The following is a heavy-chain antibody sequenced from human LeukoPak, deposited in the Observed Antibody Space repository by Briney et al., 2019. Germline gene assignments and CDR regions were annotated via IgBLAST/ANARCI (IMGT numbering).Heavy chain of an antibody. V-gene: IGHV4-34*01. CDR3: ARAVTVAGSSDY. J-gene: IGHJ4*02. Sequence: PSETLSLTCAVYGGSFSGYYWSWIRQPPGKWLEWIGEINHSGSTNYNPSLKRRVTISVDTSKNQFSLKLSSVTAADTAVYYCARAVTVAGSSDYWGQGTLVTVSS. D-gene: IGHD6-19*01. CDR1: GGSFSGYY. CDR2: INHSGST.